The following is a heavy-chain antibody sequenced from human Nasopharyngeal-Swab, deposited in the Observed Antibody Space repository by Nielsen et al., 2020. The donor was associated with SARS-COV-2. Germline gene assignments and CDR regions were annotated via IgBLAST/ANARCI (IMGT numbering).Heavy chain of an antibody. CDR1: GNTFTNNW. CDR3: ARSSQSYGYEFDF. J-gene: IGHJ5*01. CDR2: IYPGDSDT. V-gene: IGHV5-51*01. D-gene: IGHD3-16*01. Sequence: KVSCKGYGNTFTNNWIGWVRQMPGKGLEWMGIIYPGDSDTRYSPSFQGQVTISAAKSSSTAYLQWSSLKASDTAIYYCARSSQSYGYEFDFWGQGTLVTVSP.